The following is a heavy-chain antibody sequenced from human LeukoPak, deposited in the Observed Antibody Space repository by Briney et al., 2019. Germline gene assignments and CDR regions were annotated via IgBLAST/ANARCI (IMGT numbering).Heavy chain of an antibody. Sequence: PGGSLRLSCAASGFIFTDHGMSWVRQAPGKGLEWVANIKEDDRAKFYADSVRGRYTISRDNDKNSLYLQMNHLRVEDTAVYYCARAVDVADYWGRGTLVTVSS. D-gene: IGHD3-16*01. CDR3: ARAVDVADY. J-gene: IGHJ4*02. CDR2: IKEDDRAK. V-gene: IGHV3-7*01. CDR1: GFIFTDHG.